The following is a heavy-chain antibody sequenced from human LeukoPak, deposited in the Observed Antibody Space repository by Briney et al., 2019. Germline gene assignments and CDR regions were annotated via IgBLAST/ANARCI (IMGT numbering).Heavy chain of an antibody. V-gene: IGHV4-59*08. CDR1: GGSISSYY. Sequence: PSETLSLTCTVSGGSISSYYWSWIRQPPGKGLEWIGYIYYSGSTNYNPPLKSRVTISVDTSKNQFSLKLSSVTAADTAVYYCARHYAPHYGSGSYYDLGAFDIWGQGTMVTVSS. CDR3: ARHYAPHYGSGSYYDLGAFDI. D-gene: IGHD3-10*01. CDR2: IYYSGST. J-gene: IGHJ3*02.